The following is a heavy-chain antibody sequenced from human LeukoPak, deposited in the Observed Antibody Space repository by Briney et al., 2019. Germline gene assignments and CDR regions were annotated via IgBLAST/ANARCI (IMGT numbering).Heavy chain of an antibody. Sequence: KPSETLSLTCTVSGGSISSYYWSWIRQPPGKGLEWIGYIYYSGSTNYNPSLKSRVTISVDTSKNQYSLKLSPVTAADTAVYFCALAPNSNWFDFWGPGTLVTVSS. CDR2: IYYSGST. D-gene: IGHD2-8*01. CDR3: ALAPNSNWFDF. V-gene: IGHV4-59*08. CDR1: GGSISSYY. J-gene: IGHJ5*01.